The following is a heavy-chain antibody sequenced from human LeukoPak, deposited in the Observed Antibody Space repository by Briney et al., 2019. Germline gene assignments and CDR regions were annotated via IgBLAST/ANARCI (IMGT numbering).Heavy chain of an antibody. CDR3: ARDRRGYSGYEIDY. D-gene: IGHD5-12*01. Sequence: PSETLSLTCTVSGGSISSYYWSWIRQPPGKGLEWIGYIYYSGSTYYNPSLKSRVTISVDTSKNQFSLKLSSVTAADTAVYYCARDRRGYSGYEIDYWGQGTLVTVSS. CDR1: GGSISSYY. V-gene: IGHV4-59*12. CDR2: IYYSGST. J-gene: IGHJ4*02.